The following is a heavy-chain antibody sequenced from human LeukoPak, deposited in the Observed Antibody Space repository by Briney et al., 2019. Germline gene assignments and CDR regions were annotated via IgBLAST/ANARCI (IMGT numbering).Heavy chain of an antibody. V-gene: IGHV4-59*01. CDR1: GGSISSYY. Sequence: PETLSLTCTVSGGSISSYYWSWIRLPPGKGLGWIGYVYYSGSANYNPSLNSRVTISVDTSKNQFSLKLSSVTAADTAVYYCARVNQAVAGTPFDYWGQGTLVTVSS. D-gene: IGHD6-19*01. CDR2: VYYSGSA. J-gene: IGHJ4*02. CDR3: ARVNQAVAGTPFDY.